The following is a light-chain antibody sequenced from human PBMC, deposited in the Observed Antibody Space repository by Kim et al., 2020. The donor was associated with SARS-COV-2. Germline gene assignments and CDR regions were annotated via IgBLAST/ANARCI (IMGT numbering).Light chain of an antibody. CDR3: QSYDSSLSGSVV. CDR2: GNS. Sequence: RVTISCTGNSSNIGAGYDVHWYQQLPGTAPKRLIYGNSNRPSGVTDRFAGSESGTSASLAITGLQAEDEADYYCQSYDSSLSGSVVFGGGTQLTVL. V-gene: IGLV1-40*01. J-gene: IGLJ2*01. CDR1: SSNIGAGYD.